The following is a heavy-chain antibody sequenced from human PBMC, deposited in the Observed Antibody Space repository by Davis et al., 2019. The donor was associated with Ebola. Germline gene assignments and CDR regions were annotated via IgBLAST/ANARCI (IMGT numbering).Heavy chain of an antibody. D-gene: IGHD7-27*01. Sequence: ASVKVSCKASGYTFITYYLHWVRQAPGQGLEWMGIINPSGGSTTYAQKFQGRVTMTRDTSTSTVYMELSSLRAEDTAVYYCARETGDGGGMDVWGKGTTVTVSS. CDR1: GYTFITYY. CDR2: INPSGGST. CDR3: ARETGDGGGMDV. V-gene: IGHV1-46*01. J-gene: IGHJ6*04.